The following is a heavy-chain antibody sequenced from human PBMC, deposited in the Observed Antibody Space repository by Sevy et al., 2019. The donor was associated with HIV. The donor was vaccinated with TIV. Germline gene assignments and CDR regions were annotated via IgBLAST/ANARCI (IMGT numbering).Heavy chain of an antibody. D-gene: IGHD3-22*01. CDR3: AREALYYYDSERHYDDAFDM. CDR1: GFTFSSHY. J-gene: IGHJ3*02. CDR2: IKQDGSDK. Sequence: GGSLRLSCAASGFTFSSHYMSWVRQAPGKGLEWVANIKQDGSDKFYVKSAKGRFTISRDNAKNSLYLQLSSLRAEDTAMYFCAREALYYYDSERHYDDAFDMWGPGTMVTVSS. V-gene: IGHV3-7*01.